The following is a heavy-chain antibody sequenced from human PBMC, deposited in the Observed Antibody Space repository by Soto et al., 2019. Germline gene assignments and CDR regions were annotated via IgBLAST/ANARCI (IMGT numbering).Heavy chain of an antibody. CDR2: IYYSGST. CDR1: GGSISSYY. Sequence: PSETLSLTCTVSGGSISSYYWSWIRQPPGKGLEWIGYIYYSGSTNYNPSLKSRVTISVDTSKNQFSLKLSSVTAADTAVYYCARQRGTYDILTGYFRPNLGYMDVWGKGTTVTVSS. CDR3: ARQRGTYDILTGYFRPNLGYMDV. D-gene: IGHD3-9*01. J-gene: IGHJ6*03. V-gene: IGHV4-59*08.